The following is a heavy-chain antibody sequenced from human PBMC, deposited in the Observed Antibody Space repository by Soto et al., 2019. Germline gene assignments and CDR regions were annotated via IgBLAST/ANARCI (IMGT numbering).Heavy chain of an antibody. CDR1: GFTFSSYG. Sequence: GSLRLSCAASGFTFSSYGMHWVRQAPGKGLEWVAVISYDGSNKYYADSVKGRFTISRDNSKNTLYLQMNSLRAEDTAVYYCAKVGDYVWGSYRDPRYYYGMDVWGQGTTVTVSS. CDR2: ISYDGSNK. J-gene: IGHJ6*02. V-gene: IGHV3-30*18. CDR3: AKVGDYVWGSYRDPRYYYGMDV. D-gene: IGHD3-16*02.